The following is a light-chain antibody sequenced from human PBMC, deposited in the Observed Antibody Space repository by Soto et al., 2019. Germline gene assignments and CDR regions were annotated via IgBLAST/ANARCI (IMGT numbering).Light chain of an antibody. CDR2: GKS. V-gene: IGKV3-15*01. CDR3: LQYNDSPYT. Sequence: EIVVTQSPATLSVSPGDRVTLSCTASQNVGINLVWYQQKPGQAPRLLIYGKSTRATGIPARFSGIGSGTEFTLAISSLQSEDCALYYRLQYNDSPYTFGQGTKLEIK. J-gene: IGKJ2*01. CDR1: QNVGIN.